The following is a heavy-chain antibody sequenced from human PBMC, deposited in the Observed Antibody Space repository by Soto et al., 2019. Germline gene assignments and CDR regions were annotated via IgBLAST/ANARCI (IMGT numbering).Heavy chain of an antibody. CDR3: AKDTGHSSGWPMDA. CDR1: GFTFSSYG. Sequence: GGSLRLSCAASGFTFSSYGMHWVRQAPGKGLEWVAVISYDGSNKYYADSVKGRFTISRDNSKNTLYLQMNSLRAEDTAVYYCAKDTGHSSGWPMDARGQGTTVTV. J-gene: IGHJ6*02. V-gene: IGHV3-30*18. D-gene: IGHD6-19*01. CDR2: ISYDGSNK.